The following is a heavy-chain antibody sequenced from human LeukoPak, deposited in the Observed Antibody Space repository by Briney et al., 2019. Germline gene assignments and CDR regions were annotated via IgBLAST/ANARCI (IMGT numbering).Heavy chain of an antibody. J-gene: IGHJ4*02. V-gene: IGHV4-59*01. CDR3: ARASPNYYFDY. CDR1: GGSISSYY. D-gene: IGHD5-24*01. CDR2: IYYSGTT. Sequence: LETLSLTCTVSGGSISSYYWSWIRQPPGKGLEWIGYIYYSGTTNYNPSLKSRLTISVDTSKNQFSLKLSSVTAADTAVYYCARASPNYYFDYWGQGTLVTVSS.